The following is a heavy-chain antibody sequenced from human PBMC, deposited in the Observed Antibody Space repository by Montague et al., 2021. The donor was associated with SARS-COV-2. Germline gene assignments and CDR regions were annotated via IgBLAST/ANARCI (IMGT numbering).Heavy chain of an antibody. D-gene: IGHD2-2*01. CDR2: IYYSGST. J-gene: IGHJ5*02. Sequence: SETLSLTCTVSGGSISSSSYYWGWIRQPPGKGLEWIGSIYYSGSTYYNPSLKSRVTISVDTSKNQFSLKLSSVTAADTAVYYCARQGDQPLLEYWFDHWGQGTLVTVSS. CDR3: ARQGDQPLLEYWFDH. CDR1: GGSISSSSYY. V-gene: IGHV4-39*01.